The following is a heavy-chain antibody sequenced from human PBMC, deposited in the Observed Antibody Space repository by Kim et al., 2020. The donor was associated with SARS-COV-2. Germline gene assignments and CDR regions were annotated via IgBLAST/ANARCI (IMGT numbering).Heavy chain of an antibody. V-gene: IGHV3-48*04. CDR3: AREGLWFGSYSGWFDP. D-gene: IGHD3-10*01. J-gene: IGHJ5*02. CDR1: GFTFSSYS. Sequence: GGSLRLSCAASGFTFSSYSMNWVRQAPGKGLEWVSYISSSSSTIYYADSVKGRFTISRDNAKNSLYLQMNSLRAEDTAVYYCAREGLWFGSYSGWFDPWGQGTLVTVSS. CDR2: ISSSSSTI.